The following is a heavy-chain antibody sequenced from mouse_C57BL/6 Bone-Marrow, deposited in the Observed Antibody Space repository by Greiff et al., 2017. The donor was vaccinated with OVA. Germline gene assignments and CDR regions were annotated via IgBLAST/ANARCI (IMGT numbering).Heavy chain of an antibody. D-gene: IGHD3-3*01. CDR1: GFNIKDDY. CDR3: TIGGASYAVDY. V-gene: IGHV14-4*01. CDR2: IDPENGDT. Sequence: EVQLQESGAELVRPGASVKLSCTASGFNIKDDYMHWVKQRPEQGLEWIGWIDPENGDTEYASKFQGKATITADTSSNTAYLQLSSLTSEDTAVYYCTIGGASYAVDYWGQGTSVTVSS. J-gene: IGHJ4*01.